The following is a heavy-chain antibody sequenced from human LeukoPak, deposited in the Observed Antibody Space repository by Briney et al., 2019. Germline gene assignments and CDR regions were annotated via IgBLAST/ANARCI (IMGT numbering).Heavy chain of an antibody. Sequence: GGSLRLSCAASGYTFTTYWIHWVRQAPGKGLEWVASIKQDGSEKYYVDSVKGRFTISRDNAKNSLYLQMNSLRAEDTALYYCARAPGEGWFDPWGQGTLVTVSS. D-gene: IGHD4-17*01. CDR1: GYTFTTYW. V-gene: IGHV3-7*01. CDR3: ARAPGEGWFDP. CDR2: IKQDGSEK. J-gene: IGHJ5*02.